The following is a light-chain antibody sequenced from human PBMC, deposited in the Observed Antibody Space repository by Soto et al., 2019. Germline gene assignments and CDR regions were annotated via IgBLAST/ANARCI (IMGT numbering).Light chain of an antibody. CDR3: QQLNSYPLT. CDR1: QGISSY. Sequence: IQLTQSPSSLSASVGDRVTITCRASQGISSYLAWYQQKPGKASKLLIYAASTLQSGVPSRFSGSGSGTDFTLTISSLQPEDFATYYCQQLNSYPLTCGPGTKVDIK. J-gene: IGKJ3*01. CDR2: AAS. V-gene: IGKV1-9*01.